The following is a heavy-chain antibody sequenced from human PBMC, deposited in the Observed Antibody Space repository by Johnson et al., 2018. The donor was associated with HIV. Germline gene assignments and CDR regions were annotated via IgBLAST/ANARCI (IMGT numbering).Heavy chain of an antibody. D-gene: IGHD6-19*01. CDR1: GFTFSSYA. CDR2: ILYDGSNK. V-gene: IGHV3-30-3*01. Sequence: QVQLVESGGGLVQPGGSLRLSCAASGFTFSSYAMHWVRQAPGKGLEWLAVILYDGSNKYYADSVKGRFTISRDNSKNTLYLQMNSLRVEDTAVYYCARGRDFSSGLDGGAFDIWGQGTMVSVSS. CDR3: ARGRDFSSGLDGGAFDI. J-gene: IGHJ3*02.